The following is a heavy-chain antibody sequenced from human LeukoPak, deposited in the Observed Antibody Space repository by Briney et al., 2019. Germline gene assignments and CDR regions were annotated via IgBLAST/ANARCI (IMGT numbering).Heavy chain of an antibody. D-gene: IGHD3-10*01. J-gene: IGHJ4*02. V-gene: IGHV1-18*01. CDR3: ARAVLWVGELLKYLDY. Sequence: ASVKVSRKASGYSFMNYGISWVRQAPGQGLEWIRWINTYNGNTNYAEELQGRATMTTDTSTSTAYMELRSLTSDDTAVYYCARAVLWVGELLKYLDYWGQGTLVTVSS. CDR2: INTYNGNT. CDR1: GYSFMNYG.